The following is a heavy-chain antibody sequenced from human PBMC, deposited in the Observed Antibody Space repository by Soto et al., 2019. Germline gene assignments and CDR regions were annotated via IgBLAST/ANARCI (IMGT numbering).Heavy chain of an antibody. V-gene: IGHV4-4*02. CDR3: SSRRRVAYNFGYLAGPIDP. CDR1: GVSINSSQW. CDR2: IFHSGST. J-gene: IGHJ5*02. D-gene: IGHD5-18*01. Sequence: PSETLSLTCVVSGVSINSSQWWSWVRQPPGKGLEWIGEIFHSGSTNYNPSLKSRLTISADKSKNHFSLKLTSVTAADTAVYYCSSRRRVAYNFGYLAGPIDPLGQGTLVTVSS.